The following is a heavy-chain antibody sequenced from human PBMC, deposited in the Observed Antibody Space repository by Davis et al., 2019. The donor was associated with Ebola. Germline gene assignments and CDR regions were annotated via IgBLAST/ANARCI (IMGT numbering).Heavy chain of an antibody. CDR2: IRYNGNNK. CDR1: GFTLSGYA. CDR3: ARDVGSAWRWFDP. Sequence: GESLKISCAASGFTLSGYAMHWVRQAPGKGLEWVAVIRYNGNNKYYADSAKGRFTISRDTSKNTVYLEMNNLRPEDTAVYYCARDVGSAWRWFDPWGQGTLVTVSS. J-gene: IGHJ5*02. V-gene: IGHV3-33*01. D-gene: IGHD6-19*01.